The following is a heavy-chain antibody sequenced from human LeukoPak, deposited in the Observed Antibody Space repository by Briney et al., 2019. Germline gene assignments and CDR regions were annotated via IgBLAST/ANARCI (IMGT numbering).Heavy chain of an antibody. CDR2: IYPGDSDT. CDR3: ARPGWGGYCSGGGCYVDY. D-gene: IGHD2-15*01. J-gene: IGHJ4*02. CDR1: GYSFTSYW. V-gene: IGHV5-51*01. Sequence: GESLKISCKGSGYSFTSYWIGWVRQMPGKGLEWMGIIYPGDSDTRYSPSFQGQVTISADKSISTAYLQWSSLRASDTAVYYCARPGWGGYCSGGGCYVDYWGQGTLVTVSS.